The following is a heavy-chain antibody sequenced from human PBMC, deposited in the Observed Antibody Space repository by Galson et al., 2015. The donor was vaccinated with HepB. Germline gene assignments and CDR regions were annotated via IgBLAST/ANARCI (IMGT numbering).Heavy chain of an antibody. CDR1: GHTFTGYY. CDR2: INPNSGGT. D-gene: IGHD3-16*01. CDR3: ANSDGAYGGTDF. J-gene: IGHJ4*02. Sequence: VKVSCKASGHTFTGYYMHWVRQAPGQGLEWMGWINPNSGGTKYAQKFQGRVTMTRDTSISTAYMELSRLRSDDTAVYYCANSDGAYGGTDFWGQGTLVTVSS. V-gene: IGHV1-2*02.